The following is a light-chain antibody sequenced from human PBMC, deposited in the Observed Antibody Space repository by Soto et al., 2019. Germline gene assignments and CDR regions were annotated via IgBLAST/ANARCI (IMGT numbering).Light chain of an antibody. Sequence: DIVMAQSPLSLPVTPGEPASISCRSSQSLLHTSGDNYLDWYLQRPGPSPQLLIYLGSKRASGVSDRCSGSGSGKDFPIIISRVHSEDFAFYCCQRYNKWLTFGQGTKVDIK. CDR1: QSLLHTSGDNY. J-gene: IGKJ1*01. CDR3: QRYNKWLT. CDR2: LGS. V-gene: IGKV2-28*01.